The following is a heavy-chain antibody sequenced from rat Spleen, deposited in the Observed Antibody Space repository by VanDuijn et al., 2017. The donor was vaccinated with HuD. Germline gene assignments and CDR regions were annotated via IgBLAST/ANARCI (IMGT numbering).Heavy chain of an antibody. J-gene: IGHJ1*01. V-gene: IGHV5-7*01. CDR2: IRYDGGNT. CDR1: GFTLGDYN. Sequence: EVQLVESGGGLVQPGRSLKLSCAASGFTLGDYNMAWVRQAPKKGLEWVATIRYDGGNTYYRDSVKGRFTISRANAKSILYLQMDSLRSEDTATYYCTRQYDYWYFDLWGPGTMVTVSS. CDR3: TRQYDYWYFDL.